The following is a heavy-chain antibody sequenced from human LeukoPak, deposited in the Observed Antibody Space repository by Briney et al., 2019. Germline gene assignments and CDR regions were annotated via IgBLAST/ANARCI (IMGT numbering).Heavy chain of an antibody. CDR2: INPNSGGT. J-gene: IGHJ4*02. CDR1: GGTFSSYA. CDR3: ARAPYNWNDESY. Sequence: ASVKVSCKASGGTFSSYAISWVRQAPGQGLGWMGWINPNSGGTNYAQKFQGRVTMTRDTSISTAYMELSRLRSDDTAVYYCARAPYNWNDESYWGQGTLVTVSS. V-gene: IGHV1-2*02. D-gene: IGHD1-1*01.